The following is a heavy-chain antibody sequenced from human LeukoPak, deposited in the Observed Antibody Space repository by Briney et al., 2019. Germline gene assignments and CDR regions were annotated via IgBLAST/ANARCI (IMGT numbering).Heavy chain of an antibody. CDR3: TRDPPSSGGSFDY. CDR1: GFTFSTHA. D-gene: IGHD3-22*01. Sequence: GGSLRLSCAASGFTFSTHAMHWVRQAPAKGLEWVAMIWFDGKKTHYVDSVKGRFTISRDNSKNTVDLRMNSLRAEDTAVYYCTRDPPSSGGSFDYWGQGTLVTVSS. J-gene: IGHJ4*02. V-gene: IGHV3-33*01. CDR2: IWFDGKKT.